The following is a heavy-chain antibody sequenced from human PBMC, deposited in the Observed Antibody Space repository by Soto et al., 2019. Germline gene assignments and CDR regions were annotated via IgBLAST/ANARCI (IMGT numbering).Heavy chain of an antibody. J-gene: IGHJ4*02. Sequence: ETLSLTCAVYGGSFSGYYWSWIRQPPGKGLEWIGEINHSGSTNYNPSLKSRVTISVDTSKNQFSLKLSSVTAADTAVYYCARSQRRSGGSCLTVWGQGTLVTVSS. CDR3: ARSQRRSGGSCLTV. V-gene: IGHV4-34*01. CDR1: GGSFSGYY. D-gene: IGHD2-15*01. CDR2: INHSGST.